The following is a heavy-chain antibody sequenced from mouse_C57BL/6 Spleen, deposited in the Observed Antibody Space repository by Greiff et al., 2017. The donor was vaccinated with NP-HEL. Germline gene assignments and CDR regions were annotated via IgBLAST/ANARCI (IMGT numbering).Heavy chain of an antibody. D-gene: IGHD1-1*01. CDR2: IYPGSGST. CDR1: GYTFTSYW. Sequence: QVQLKQPGAELVKPGASVKMSCKASGYTFTSYWITWVKQRPGQGLEWIGDIYPGSGSTNYNEKFKSKATLTVDTSSSTAYMQLSSLTSEDSAVYYCARIHYGSSYGAMDYWGQGTSVTVSS. V-gene: IGHV1-55*01. J-gene: IGHJ4*01. CDR3: ARIHYGSSYGAMDY.